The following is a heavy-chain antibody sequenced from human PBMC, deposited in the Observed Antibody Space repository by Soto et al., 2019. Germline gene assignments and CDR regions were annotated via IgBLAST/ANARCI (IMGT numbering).Heavy chain of an antibody. Sequence: QVQLQQWGAGLLKPSETLSLTCAVYGGSFSGYYWSWIRQPPGKGLEWNGESNHVGNTNYNPSLNSRVNMSVDPSKNQFSLRLSAVTAADSAVYYCARVLIAGVTTDWGQGTLVLVSS. V-gene: IGHV4-34*01. CDR3: ARVLIAGVTTD. J-gene: IGHJ4*02. CDR2: SNHVGNT. CDR1: GGSFSGYY. D-gene: IGHD5-18*01.